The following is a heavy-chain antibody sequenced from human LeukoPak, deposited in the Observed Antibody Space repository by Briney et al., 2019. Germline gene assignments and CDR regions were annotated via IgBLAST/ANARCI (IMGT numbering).Heavy chain of an antibody. D-gene: IGHD3-3*01. CDR1: GFTFSRYW. CDR3: AKDQADPSDFWSGYYPTSSNWFDP. J-gene: IGHJ5*02. CDR2: IKQDGSET. V-gene: IGHV3-7*01. Sequence: PGGSLRLSCAASGFTFSRYWMSWVRQAPRKGLEWVANIKQDGSETYYVDSVKGRFIISRDNAENSLFLQMNSLRAEDTAVYYCAKDQADPSDFWSGYYPTSSNWFDPWGQGTLVTVSS.